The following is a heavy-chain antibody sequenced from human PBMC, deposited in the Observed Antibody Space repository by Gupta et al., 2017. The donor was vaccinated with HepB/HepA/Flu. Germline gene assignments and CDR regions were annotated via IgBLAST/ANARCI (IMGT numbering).Heavy chain of an antibody. V-gene: IGHV3-43*01. CDR2: ISWDGGST. D-gene: IGHD6-13*01. J-gene: IGHJ4*02. Sequence: EVQLVESGGVVVQPGGSLRLSCAASGFTLDDYTMPGVRQAPGKGLEWVSLISWDGGSTYYADSVKGRFTISRDNSKNSLYLQMNSLRTEDTALYYCAKGAESSSWYTLPNWGQGTLVTVSS. CDR1: GFTLDDYT. CDR3: AKGAESSSWYTLPN.